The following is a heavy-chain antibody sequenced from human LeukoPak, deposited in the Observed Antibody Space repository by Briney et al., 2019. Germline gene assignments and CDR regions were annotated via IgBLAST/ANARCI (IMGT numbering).Heavy chain of an antibody. J-gene: IGHJ4*02. CDR2: IRGSGDRT. V-gene: IGHV3-23*01. D-gene: IGHD1-7*01. CDR3: AKVRVVFNWNYAYYFDS. CDR1: GFTFSSYA. Sequence: PGGSLRLSCAASGFTFSSYAMSWVRQAPGKGLEWVSAIRGSGDRTYYADSVKGRFTISRDNSKNTLYLQMNSLRAEDTAAYYCAKVRVVFNWNYAYYFDSWGQGTLVTVSS.